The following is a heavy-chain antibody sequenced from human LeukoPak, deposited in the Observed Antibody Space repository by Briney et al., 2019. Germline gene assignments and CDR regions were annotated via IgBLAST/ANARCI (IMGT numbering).Heavy chain of an antibody. V-gene: IGHV4-39*07. D-gene: IGHD5-18*01. CDR2: IYHSGST. CDR3: ARGGYSYGTY. Sequence: SETLSLTCTVSGGSISSSTYYWGWIRQPPGKGLEWIGSIYHSGSTYYNPSLKSRVTISVDTSKNQFSLKLSSVTAADTAVYYCARGGYSYGTYWGQGTLVTVSS. J-gene: IGHJ4*02. CDR1: GGSISSSTYY.